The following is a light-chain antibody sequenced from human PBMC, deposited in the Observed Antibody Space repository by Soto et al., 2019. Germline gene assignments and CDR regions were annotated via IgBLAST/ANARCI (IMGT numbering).Light chain of an antibody. Sequence: QSALTQPASVSGSPGQSITISCTGTSSDVGDYNYVSWYQQHPGKAPKLMLYDVSNRPSGISNRFSGSKCGNTASLTISGLQAEDEADYYCSSYTSSSTLFGTGTKLTVL. CDR2: DVS. V-gene: IGLV2-14*01. CDR1: SSDVGDYNY. CDR3: SSYTSSSTL. J-gene: IGLJ1*01.